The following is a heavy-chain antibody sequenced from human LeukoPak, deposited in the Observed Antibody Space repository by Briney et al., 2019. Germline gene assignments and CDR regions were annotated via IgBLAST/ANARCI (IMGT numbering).Heavy chain of an antibody. Sequence: GGSLRLSCAASGFTFNTYAMSWVRQAPGKGLEWVSSMSGSGSSTYYADSVKGRFTISRDNAKNSLYLQMNSLRAEDTAVYYCARDTTVAGTSDYWGQGTLVTVSS. V-gene: IGHV3-21*01. CDR2: MSGSGSST. CDR3: ARDTTVAGTSDY. D-gene: IGHD6-19*01. CDR1: GFTFNTYA. J-gene: IGHJ4*02.